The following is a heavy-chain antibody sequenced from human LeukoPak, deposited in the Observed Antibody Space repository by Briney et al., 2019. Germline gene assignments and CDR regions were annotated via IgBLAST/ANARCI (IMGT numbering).Heavy chain of an antibody. Sequence: GGSLRLSCAASGFTFSSYSMNWVRQAPGKGLEWVAVIWFDGTNKYYADSVRGRFTISRDNSKNTLYLQMSSLRAEDTAVYYCARDRGVAAHLDYWGQGTLVTVSS. V-gene: IGHV3-33*08. D-gene: IGHD5-12*01. CDR1: GFTFSSYS. CDR2: IWFDGTNK. J-gene: IGHJ4*02. CDR3: ARDRGVAAHLDY.